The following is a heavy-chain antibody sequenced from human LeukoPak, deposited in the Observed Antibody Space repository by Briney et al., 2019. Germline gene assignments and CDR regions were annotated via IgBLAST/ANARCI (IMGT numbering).Heavy chain of an antibody. CDR2: ISSSSSTI. Sequence: PGGSLRLSCAASGFTFSSYSMNWVRQAPGKGLEWASHISSSSSTIYYADSVKGRFTISRDNSKNTLYLQMNSLRAEDTAVYYCAREPITCYDILTGYYPPPRYAFDIWGQGTMVTVFS. J-gene: IGHJ3*02. CDR1: GFTFSSYS. V-gene: IGHV3-48*01. D-gene: IGHD3-9*01. CDR3: AREPITCYDILTGYYPPPRYAFDI.